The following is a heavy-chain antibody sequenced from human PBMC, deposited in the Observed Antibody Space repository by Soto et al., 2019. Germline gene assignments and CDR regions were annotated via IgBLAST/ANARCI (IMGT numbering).Heavy chain of an antibody. CDR1: GFTFSSYA. J-gene: IGHJ6*03. V-gene: IGHV3-23*01. D-gene: IGHD2-2*01. CDR3: ASARGPGPILSYMDV. CDR2: ISGSGGSA. Sequence: GGSLRLSCAASGFTFSSYAMNWVRQAPGKGLEWVSGISGSGGSAYYADSVKGRFTISRDNSKNTVYLQMSSLRAEDTAVYYCASARGPGPILSYMDVWGKGTTVTVSS.